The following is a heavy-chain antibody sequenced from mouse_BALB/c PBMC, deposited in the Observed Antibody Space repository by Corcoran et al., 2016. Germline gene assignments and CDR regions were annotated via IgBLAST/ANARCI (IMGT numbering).Heavy chain of an antibody. CDR2: IYPGSGNT. CDR1: GYAFTNYW. D-gene: IGHD1-1*01. V-gene: IGHV1-63*01. Sequence: QVQLQQSGAELVRPGTSVKISCKASGYAFTNYWLGWVKQRPGHGLEWIGDIYPGSGNTYYNEKFKGKATLTADKSSSTAYMQLSSLTSEDSAVYFCARFFGSCYDWGQGTTLTVSS. CDR3: ARFFGSCYD. J-gene: IGHJ2*01.